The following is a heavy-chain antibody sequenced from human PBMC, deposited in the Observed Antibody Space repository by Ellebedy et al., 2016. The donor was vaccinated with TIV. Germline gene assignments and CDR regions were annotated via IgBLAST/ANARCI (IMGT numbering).Heavy chain of an antibody. Sequence: MPSETLSLTCTVSGGSISSGGYYWSWIRQHPGKGLEWIGEINHSGSTNYNPSLKSRVTISVDMSKNQFSLKLSSVTAADTAVYYCGGDYGAYFDYWGQGTLVTVSS. CDR2: INHSGST. V-gene: IGHV4-31*09. CDR3: GGDYGAYFDY. CDR1: GGSISSGGYY. J-gene: IGHJ4*02. D-gene: IGHD4-17*01.